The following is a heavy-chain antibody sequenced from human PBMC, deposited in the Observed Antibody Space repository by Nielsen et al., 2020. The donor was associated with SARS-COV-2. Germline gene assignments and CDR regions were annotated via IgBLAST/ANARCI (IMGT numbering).Heavy chain of an antibody. J-gene: IGHJ6*02. CDR2: IYYSGST. CDR1: GGSISSSSYY. Sequence: SETLSLTCTVSGGSISSSSYYWGWIRQPPGKGLEWIGSIYYSGSTYYNPSLKSRVAISVDTSKNQFSLKLSSVTAADTAVYYCARAYAGMDTVVRYYYYGIDVWGQGTTVTVSS. V-gene: IGHV4-39*07. CDR3: ARAYAGMDTVVRYYYYGIDV. D-gene: IGHD2-2*03.